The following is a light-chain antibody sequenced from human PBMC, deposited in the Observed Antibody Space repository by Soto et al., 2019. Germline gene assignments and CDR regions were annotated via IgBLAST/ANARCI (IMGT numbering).Light chain of an antibody. CDR1: KRVSYN. CDR3: QQYDNWPPP. Sequence: EIVMTQSPATLSVSPGERATLSCRASKRVSYNLASYQQRPGRSPRLLIYATSTRATGIPARFSGSGSGTEFTLTISRLQSEDFAVYYCQQYDNWPPPFGQGTRLEIK. V-gene: IGKV3-15*01. CDR2: ATS. J-gene: IGKJ5*01.